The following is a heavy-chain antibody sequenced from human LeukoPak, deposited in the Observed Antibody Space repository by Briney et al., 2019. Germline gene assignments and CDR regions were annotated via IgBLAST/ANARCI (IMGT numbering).Heavy chain of an antibody. CDR2: IYTSGSA. J-gene: IGHJ5*02. CDR1: GGSISSGSYY. CDR3: ARVAYSSGWYEDWFDP. Sequence: SETLSLTCTVSGGSISSGSYYWSWIRQPAGKGLEWIGRIYTSGSAKYNPSLKSRATISVDTSKNQFSLKLSSVTAADTAVHYCARVAYSSGWYEDWFDPWGQGTLVTVSS. V-gene: IGHV4-61*02. D-gene: IGHD6-19*01.